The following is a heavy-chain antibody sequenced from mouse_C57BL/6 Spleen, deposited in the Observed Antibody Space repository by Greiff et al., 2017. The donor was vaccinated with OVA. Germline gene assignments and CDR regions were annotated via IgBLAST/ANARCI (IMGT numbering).Heavy chain of an antibody. J-gene: IGHJ2*01. CDR3: ARDRPYYFDY. CDR2: ISDGGSYT. V-gene: IGHV5-4*01. CDR1: GFTFSSYA. Sequence: EVHLVESGGGLVKPGGSLKLSCAASGFTFSSYAMSWVRQTPEKRLEWVATISDGGSYTYYPDNVKGRVTISRDNAKNNLYLQMSHLKSEDTAIYYCARDRPYYFDYWGQGTTLTVSS.